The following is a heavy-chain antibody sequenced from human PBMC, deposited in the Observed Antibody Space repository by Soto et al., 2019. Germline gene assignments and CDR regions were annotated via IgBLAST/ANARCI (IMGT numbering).Heavy chain of an antibody. CDR2: IIPIFGTA. D-gene: IGHD3-22*01. J-gene: IGHJ4*02. CDR3: AREVAHSYDSSGYYDY. Sequence: SVKVSCNASGGTFCSYAISWVRQAPGQGLEWIGGIIPIFGTANYAQKFQGRVTITADESTSTAYMELSSLRAEDTAMYYCAREVAHSYDSSGYYDYWGQGTLVTVSS. CDR1: GGTFCSYA. V-gene: IGHV1-69*13.